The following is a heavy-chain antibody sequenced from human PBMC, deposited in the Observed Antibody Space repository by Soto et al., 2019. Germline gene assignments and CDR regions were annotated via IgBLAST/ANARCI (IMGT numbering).Heavy chain of an antibody. CDR2: IGTAGDT. V-gene: IGHV3-13*04. CDR1: GFTFSSYD. CDR3: ARDLGSSGDYGMDV. J-gene: IGHJ6*02. Sequence: GGSLRLSCAASGFTFSSYDMHWVRQATGKGLEWVSAIGTAGDTYYPGSVKGRFTISRENAKNSLYLQMNSLRAGDTAVYYCARDLGSSGDYGMDVWGQGTTVTVSS. D-gene: IGHD6-19*01.